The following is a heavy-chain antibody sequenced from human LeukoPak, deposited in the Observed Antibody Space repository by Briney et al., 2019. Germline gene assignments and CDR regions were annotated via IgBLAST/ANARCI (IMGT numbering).Heavy chain of an antibody. Sequence: RASVKVSCKASGYTFTSYAMNWVRQAPGQGLEWMGWINTNTGNPTYAQGFTGRFVFSLDTSVSTAYLPISSLKAEDTAVYYCARDIHGDYESGAFDIWGQGTMVTVSS. J-gene: IGHJ3*02. V-gene: IGHV7-4-1*02. CDR2: INTNTGNP. CDR1: GYTFTSYA. D-gene: IGHD4-17*01. CDR3: ARDIHGDYESGAFDI.